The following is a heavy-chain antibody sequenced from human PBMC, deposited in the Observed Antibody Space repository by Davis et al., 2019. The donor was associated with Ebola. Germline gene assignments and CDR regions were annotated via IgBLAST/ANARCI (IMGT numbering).Heavy chain of an antibody. V-gene: IGHV5-51*01. CDR3: ARRGLGSSWPE. J-gene: IGHJ3*01. D-gene: IGHD6-13*01. Sequence: GESLKISCEASGFSLSSFWVAWVRQMPGKGLEWMGIFYPGDSDTRYSPSFQGQVTISADKSISTAYLQWSSLKASDTAMYYCARRGLGSSWPEWGQGTMVTVSS. CDR1: GFSLSSFW. CDR2: FYPGDSDT.